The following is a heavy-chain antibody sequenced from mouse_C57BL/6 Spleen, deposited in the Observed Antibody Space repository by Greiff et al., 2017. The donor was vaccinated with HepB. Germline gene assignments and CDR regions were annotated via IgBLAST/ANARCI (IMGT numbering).Heavy chain of an antibody. CDR1: GYTFTSYW. Sequence: QVQLQQPGAELVRPGTSVKLSCKASGYTFTSYWMHWVKQRPGQGLEWIGVIDPSDSYTNYNQKFKGKATLTVDTSSSTAYMQLSSLTSEDSAVYYCARGPYDYDGVAWFAYWGQGTLVTVSA. V-gene: IGHV1-59*01. J-gene: IGHJ3*01. CDR3: ARGPYDYDGVAWFAY. D-gene: IGHD2-4*01. CDR2: IDPSDSYT.